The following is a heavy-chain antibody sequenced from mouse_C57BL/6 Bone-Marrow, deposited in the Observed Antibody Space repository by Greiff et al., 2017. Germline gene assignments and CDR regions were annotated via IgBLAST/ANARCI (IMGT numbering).Heavy chain of an antibody. CDR3: ARDCYYFDY. CDR2: INYDGSST. V-gene: IGHV5-16*01. CDR1: GFTFSDYY. J-gene: IGHJ2*01. Sequence: EVKLMESEGGLVKPGSSMKLSCTASGFTFSDYYMAWVRQVPEKGLEWVANINYDGSSTYYLDSLKSRFIISRDNAKNILYLQMSSLKSEDTATYYCARDCYYFDYWGQGTTLTVSS.